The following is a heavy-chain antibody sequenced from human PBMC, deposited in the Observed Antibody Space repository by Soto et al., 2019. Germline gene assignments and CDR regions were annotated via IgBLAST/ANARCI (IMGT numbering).Heavy chain of an antibody. Sequence: SLKVSGNASGGSFTTSAFNWMRQAPGQGLEWLRGIIPFFGAAIYAKKFQGRVTMTADELTTTAYMERSGLRSEDKAVYYCARGGKELFRGSGMDVCG. CDR1: GGSFTTSA. CDR2: IIPFFGAA. D-gene: IGHD1-7*01. CDR3: ARGGKELFRGSGMDV. V-gene: IGHV1-69*13. J-gene: IGHJ6*02.